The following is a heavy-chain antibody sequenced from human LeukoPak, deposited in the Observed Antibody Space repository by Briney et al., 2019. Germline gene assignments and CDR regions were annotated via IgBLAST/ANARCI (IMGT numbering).Heavy chain of an antibody. Sequence: SVKVSCKASGGTFSSYAISWVRQAPGQGLEWMGGIIPIFGTANYAQKFQGRVTITTDESTSTAYMELSSLRSEDTAVYYCARWARAGRSYSSAFDIWGQGTMVTVSS. J-gene: IGHJ3*02. CDR3: ARWARAGRSYSSAFDI. CDR1: GGTFSSYA. D-gene: IGHD1-26*01. CDR2: IIPIFGTA. V-gene: IGHV1-69*05.